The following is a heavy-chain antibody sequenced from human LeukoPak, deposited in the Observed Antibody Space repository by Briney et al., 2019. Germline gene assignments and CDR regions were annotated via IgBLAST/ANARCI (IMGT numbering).Heavy chain of an antibody. CDR1: GGSISSGGYH. Sequence: PSQTLSLTCTVSGGSISSGGYHWSWIRQHPGKGLEWIGYIYYSGSTNYNPSLKSRVTISVDTSKNQFSLKLSSVTAADTAVYYCARHGADYSNYYFDYWGQGTLVTVSS. D-gene: IGHD4-11*01. V-gene: IGHV4-61*08. J-gene: IGHJ4*02. CDR3: ARHGADYSNYYFDY. CDR2: IYYSGST.